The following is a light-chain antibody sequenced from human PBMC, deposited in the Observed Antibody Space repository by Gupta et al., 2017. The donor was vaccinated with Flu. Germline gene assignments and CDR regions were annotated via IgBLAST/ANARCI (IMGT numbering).Light chain of an antibody. J-gene: IGLJ2*01. CDR1: YLGNKY. CDR2: QDA. V-gene: IGLV3-1*01. Sequence: SSDLIQPPSVSVSPGQTASISCSGDYLGNKYASWYQQKPGQSPVLVIYQDAKRRSRIPERFSGSNTGNTATLTSSETQALDEADYYCQAWDGTTVVFGGGTKLTVL. CDR3: QAWDGTTVV.